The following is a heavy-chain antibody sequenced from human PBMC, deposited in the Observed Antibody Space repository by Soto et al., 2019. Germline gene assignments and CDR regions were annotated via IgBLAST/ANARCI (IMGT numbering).Heavy chain of an antibody. CDR2: ISGSGGST. V-gene: IGHV3-23*01. Sequence: AGGSLRLSCAASGFTFSSYAMSWVRQAPGKGLEWVSAISGSGGSTYYADSVKGRFTISRDNSKNTLYLQMNSLRAEDTAVYYCAKFFRHAVVVAATSWFDPWGQGTLVTVSS. D-gene: IGHD2-15*01. CDR3: AKFFRHAVVVAATSWFDP. CDR1: GFTFSSYA. J-gene: IGHJ5*02.